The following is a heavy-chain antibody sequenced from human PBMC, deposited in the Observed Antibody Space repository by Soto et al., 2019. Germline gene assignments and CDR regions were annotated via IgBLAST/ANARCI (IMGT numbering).Heavy chain of an antibody. CDR3: AREDIVVVPYYYYYGMDV. CDR2: INAGNGNT. Sequence: ASVKVSCKASGYTFTSYAMHWVRQAPGQRLEWMGWINAGNGNTKYSQKFQGRVTITSDTSASTAYMELSSLRSEDTAVYYCAREDIVVVPYYYYYGMDVWGQGTTVTVSS. CDR1: GYTFTSYA. V-gene: IGHV1-3*01. D-gene: IGHD2-2*01. J-gene: IGHJ6*02.